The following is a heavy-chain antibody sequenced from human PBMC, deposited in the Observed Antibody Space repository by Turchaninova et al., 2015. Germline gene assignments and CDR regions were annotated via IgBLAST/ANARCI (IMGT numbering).Heavy chain of an antibody. V-gene: IGHV3-21*01. CDR1: GFSFSSYN. J-gene: IGHJ4*02. Sequence: EVKLVESGGGLVKTGGSLRLACSASGFSFSSYNLNWVRQAPGRGLEGVSSISGSSDYIYYADSVKGRFTISRDNAKNSLFLQMNNLRAEDTAIYYCARVYYYDSSGLLYWGQGSLVTVSS. CDR3: ARVYYYDSSGLLY. D-gene: IGHD3-22*01. CDR2: ISGSSDYI.